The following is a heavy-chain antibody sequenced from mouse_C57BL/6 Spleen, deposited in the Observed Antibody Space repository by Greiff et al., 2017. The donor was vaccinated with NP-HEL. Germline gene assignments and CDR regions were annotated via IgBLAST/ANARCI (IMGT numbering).Heavy chain of an antibody. Sequence: QVQLQQSGAELVKPGASVKISCKASGYAFSSYWMNWVKQRPGKGLEWIGQIYPGDGDTNYNGKFKGKATLTADKSSSTAYMQLSSLTSEDSAVDFCARQKIYYSNYDWYFDVWGTGTTVTVSS. J-gene: IGHJ1*03. V-gene: IGHV1-80*01. CDR3: ARQKIYYSNYDWYFDV. D-gene: IGHD2-5*01. CDR2: IYPGDGDT. CDR1: GYAFSSYW.